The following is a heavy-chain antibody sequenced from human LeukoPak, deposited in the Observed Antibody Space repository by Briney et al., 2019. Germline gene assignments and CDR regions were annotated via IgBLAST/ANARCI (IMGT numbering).Heavy chain of an antibody. J-gene: IGHJ4*02. V-gene: IGHV3-74*01. CDR1: GFTFSNHW. CDR3: ARGGSDTAMAHDY. Sequence: GGSLRLSCAASGFTFSNHWMRWVRQAPGKGLMWVSRINRGGSRTDYADSVKGRFTISRDDAKNTLYLQLNSLRAEDTAVYFCARGGSDTAMAHDYWGQGTLVTVSS. D-gene: IGHD5-18*01. CDR2: INRGGSRT.